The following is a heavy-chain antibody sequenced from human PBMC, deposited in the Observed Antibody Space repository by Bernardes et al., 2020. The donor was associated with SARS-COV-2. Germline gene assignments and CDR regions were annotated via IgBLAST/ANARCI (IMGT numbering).Heavy chain of an antibody. CDR1: GFTFSSYT. Sequence: GGSLRLSCAASGFTFSSYTINWVRQAPGKGLEWVSAITGSSSYRYYAGSVKGRFTISRDNAKNSLSLQMNSLRVEDTGIYYCARDDLLWFGGFDNWGQGTLVTVSS. J-gene: IGHJ4*02. D-gene: IGHD3-10*01. CDR3: ARDDLLWFGGFDN. CDR2: ITGSSSYR. V-gene: IGHV3-21*01.